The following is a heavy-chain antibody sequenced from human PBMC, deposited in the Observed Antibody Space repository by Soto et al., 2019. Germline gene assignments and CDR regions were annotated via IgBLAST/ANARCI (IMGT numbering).Heavy chain of an antibody. V-gene: IGHV1-69*12. CDR1: GGTFSTYA. D-gene: IGHD2-15*01. J-gene: IGHJ6*02. CDR3: GGHPGRPYYYYGMDV. Sequence: QVQLVQSGAEVKKPGSSVKVSCKASGGTFSTYAISWVRQAPGQGLEWMGGIIPIFGTADYAQKFQGRVTINADDSTSPAYMELSSRGSQDTAVYYCGGHPGRPYYYYGMDVWGQGTTVTVSS. CDR2: IIPIFGTA.